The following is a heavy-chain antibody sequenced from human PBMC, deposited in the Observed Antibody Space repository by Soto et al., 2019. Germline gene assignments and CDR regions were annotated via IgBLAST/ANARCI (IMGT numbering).Heavy chain of an antibody. Sequence: ASVKVSCKASGYTFTSYGISLVRQAPVQGLELIVWIIAYNCNTNYSQNLQGRFTITTYTSTITSCIEVRSLISDCTAVYYCAXDQQSIFGVVVMARFDYWGQGTLVTVSS. V-gene: IGHV1-18*01. D-gene: IGHD3-3*01. CDR3: AXDQQSIFGVVVMARFDY. CDR1: GYTFTSYG. J-gene: IGHJ4*02. CDR2: IIAYNCNT.